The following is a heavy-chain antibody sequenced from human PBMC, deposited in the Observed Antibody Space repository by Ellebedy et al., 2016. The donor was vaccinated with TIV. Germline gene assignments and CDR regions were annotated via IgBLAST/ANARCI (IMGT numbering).Heavy chain of an antibody. CDR3: TRDLTNIVSGDY. CDR2: INPNSGGP. J-gene: IGHJ4*02. V-gene: IGHV1-2*02. Sequence: AASVKVSCKTSGYTFTDYYIHWVRQAPGQGLEWMAWINPNSGGPNYAQKFQGRVTVTRDTSTSTAFLKLSRLRSDDTAVYYCTRDLTNIVSGDYWGQGTLVTVSS. D-gene: IGHD5/OR15-5a*01. CDR1: GYTFTDYY.